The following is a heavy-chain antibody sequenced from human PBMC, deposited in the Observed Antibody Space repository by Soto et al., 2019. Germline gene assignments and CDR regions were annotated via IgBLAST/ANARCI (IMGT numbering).Heavy chain of an antibody. Sequence: LTCAVYGGSFSGYYWSWIRQPPGKGLEWIGEINHSGSTNYNPSLKSRVTISVDTSKNQFSLKLSSVTAADTAVYYCARVRYYGSGRPKGYYYMDVWGKGTTVTVSS. CDR1: GGSFSGYY. V-gene: IGHV4-34*01. D-gene: IGHD3-10*01. J-gene: IGHJ6*03. CDR2: INHSGST. CDR3: ARVRYYGSGRPKGYYYMDV.